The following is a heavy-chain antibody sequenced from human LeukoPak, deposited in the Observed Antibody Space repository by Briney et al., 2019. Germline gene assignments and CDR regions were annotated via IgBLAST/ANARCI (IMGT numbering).Heavy chain of an antibody. V-gene: IGHV1-18*01. CDR3: ARADIRAIASSGWYGFDF. D-gene: IGHD6-19*01. Sequence: GASVKVSCKASGYTFTSYGITWVRQAPGQGLEWMGWISAYNGNTNYTQKLQGRVTTTTDTSKSTAYMELRSLRSDDTAVYYCARADIRAIASSGWYGFDFWGQGTLVTVSS. CDR2: ISAYNGNT. CDR1: GYTFTSYG. J-gene: IGHJ4*02.